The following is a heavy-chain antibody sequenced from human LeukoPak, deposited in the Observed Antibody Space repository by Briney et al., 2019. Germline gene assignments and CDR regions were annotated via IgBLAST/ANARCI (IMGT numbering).Heavy chain of an antibody. D-gene: IGHD6-6*01. CDR3: ARARRSPSGAVGSFDQ. V-gene: IGHV4-4*02. CDR2: IYHSGST. Sequence: SGTLSLTCAVSGGSISSTNWWSWVRQPPGKGLEWIGEIYHSGSTNYNPSLKSRVTISVDKSKSLFSLKLTSVTAADTAVYYCARARRSPSGAVGSFDQWGQGTLLSVSS. J-gene: IGHJ4*02. CDR1: GGSISSTNW.